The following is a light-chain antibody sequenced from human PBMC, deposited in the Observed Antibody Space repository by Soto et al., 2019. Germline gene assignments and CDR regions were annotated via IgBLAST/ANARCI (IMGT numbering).Light chain of an antibody. Sequence: QSVLTQPPSVSGAPGQRVTISCTGTSSNIGAGYDVHWYQQFPGTAPKLLIYGKNSRPSGVPDRFSGSKSGTSASLAITALQTEDEADYYCCSYAGSYTFRVFGGGTKLTVL. CDR1: SSNIGAGYD. CDR3: CSYAGSYTFRV. J-gene: IGLJ3*02. V-gene: IGLV1-40*01. CDR2: GKN.